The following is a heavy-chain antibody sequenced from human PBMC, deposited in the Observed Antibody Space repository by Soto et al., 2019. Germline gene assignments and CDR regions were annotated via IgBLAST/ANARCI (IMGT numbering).Heavy chain of an antibody. Sequence: EVQLVESGGGFVQPGGSLRLSCTASRFTFSTYWMHWVRQDPGKGLLWVSRINSDGSSTNYADSVKGRFTISRDNAKSRLWLQMNSLRAEDTAVYYCASSMGGTRNALNIWGQGTMVTVSS. J-gene: IGHJ3*02. CDR3: ASSMGGTRNALNI. CDR2: INSDGSST. D-gene: IGHD6-19*01. CDR1: RFTFSTYW. V-gene: IGHV3-74*01.